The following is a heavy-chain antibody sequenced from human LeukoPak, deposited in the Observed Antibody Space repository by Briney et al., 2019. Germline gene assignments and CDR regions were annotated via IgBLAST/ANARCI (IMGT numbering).Heavy chain of an antibody. Sequence: PSETLSLTCTVSGGSISSYYWSWIRQPPGKGLEWIGYIYYSGSTNYNPSLKSRVTISVDTSKNQFSLKLSSVTAADAAVYYCARGPYYYDSSYFDYWGQGTLVTVSS. CDR1: GGSISSYY. J-gene: IGHJ4*02. CDR3: ARGPYYYDSSYFDY. V-gene: IGHV4-59*01. CDR2: IYYSGST. D-gene: IGHD3-22*01.